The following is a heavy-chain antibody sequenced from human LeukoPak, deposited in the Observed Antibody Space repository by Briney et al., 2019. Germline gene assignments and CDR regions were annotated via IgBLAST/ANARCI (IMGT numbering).Heavy chain of an antibody. D-gene: IGHD5-24*01. V-gene: IGHV4-59*01. CDR1: GGSISNYY. J-gene: IGHJ4*02. CDR2: IYYSGST. CDR3: ARQSRDGYNLWYFAY. Sequence: SETLSLTCTVSGGSISNYYWNWIRQPPGKGLEWIGYIYYSGSTHYNPSLKSRVTISLDTSKNQFSLKLSSVTAADTAVYFCARQSRDGYNLWYFAYCGLGTLVTVSS.